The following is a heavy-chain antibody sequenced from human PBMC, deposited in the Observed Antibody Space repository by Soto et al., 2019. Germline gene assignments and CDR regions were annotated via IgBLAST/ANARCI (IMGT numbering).Heavy chain of an antibody. CDR1: GLTFSDYY. V-gene: IGHV3-11*04. CDR2: ISSSSTTI. CDR3: ANLYSSSSIIP. J-gene: IGHJ5*02. Sequence: SLRLSCAASGLTFSDYYMSWIRQAPGKGLEWVSYISSSSTTIYYADSVKGRFTISRDNAKNSLYLQMNSLRDEDTAIYYCANLYSSSSIIPCAPGPLSTVSS. D-gene: IGHD6-6*01.